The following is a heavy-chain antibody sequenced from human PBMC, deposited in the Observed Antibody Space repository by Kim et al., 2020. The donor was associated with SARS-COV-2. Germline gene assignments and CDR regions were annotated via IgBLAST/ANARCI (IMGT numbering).Heavy chain of an antibody. V-gene: IGHV4-39*01. CDR2: IYYSGST. CDR1: GGSISSSSYY. CDR3: ARLLRDVGATSYFDY. Sequence: SETLSLTCTVSGGSISSSSYYWGWIRQPPGKGLEWIGSIYYSGSTYYNPSLKSRVTISVDTSKNQFSLKLSSVTAADTAVYYCARLLRDVGATSYFDYWGQGTLVTVSS. J-gene: IGHJ4*02. D-gene: IGHD1-26*01.